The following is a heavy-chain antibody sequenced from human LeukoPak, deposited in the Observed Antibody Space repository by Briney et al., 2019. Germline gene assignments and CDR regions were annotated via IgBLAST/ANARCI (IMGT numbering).Heavy chain of an antibody. J-gene: IGHJ3*01. V-gene: IGHV3-74*01. CDR1: GFTFSSYW. CDR2: INTDGSST. CDR3: LGAFDF. Sequence: AGGSLRLSCAASGFTFSSYWMHWVRQAPGKGLVWVSRINTDGSSTSYADSVKGRFTISRDNAQNSLYLQMNSLRVEDTAVYYCLGAFDFWGQGTMVTVSS.